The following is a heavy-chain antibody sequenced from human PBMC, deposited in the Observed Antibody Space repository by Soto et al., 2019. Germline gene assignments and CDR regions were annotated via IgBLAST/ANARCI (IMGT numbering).Heavy chain of an antibody. CDR1: GFTFSSYG. Sequence: QVQLVESGGGVVQPGRSLRLSCAASGFTFSSYGMHWVRQAPGKGLEWVAVIWYDGSNKYYADSVKGRFTISRDNSKNTLYLQMNSLRAEDTAVYYCARDRTPGIAAAGQDDWGQGTLVTVSS. D-gene: IGHD6-13*01. V-gene: IGHV3-33*01. J-gene: IGHJ4*02. CDR3: ARDRTPGIAAAGQDD. CDR2: IWYDGSNK.